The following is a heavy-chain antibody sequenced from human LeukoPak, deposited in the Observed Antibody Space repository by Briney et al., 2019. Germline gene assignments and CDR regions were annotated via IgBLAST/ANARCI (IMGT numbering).Heavy chain of an antibody. Sequence: ASVKVSCKASGYTFTSYDINWVRQATGQGLEWMGWMNPNNGNTDYAQKFQGRVTLTRNTSISTAYMELSSLRSEDAAVYYCTRGGPVAGTHKYFQHWGQGTLVTVSS. CDR3: TRGGPVAGTHKYFQH. J-gene: IGHJ1*01. V-gene: IGHV1-8*01. CDR1: GYTFTSYD. D-gene: IGHD6-19*01. CDR2: MNPNNGNT.